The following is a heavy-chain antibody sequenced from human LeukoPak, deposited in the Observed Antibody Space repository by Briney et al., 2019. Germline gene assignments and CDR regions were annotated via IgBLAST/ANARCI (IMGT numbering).Heavy chain of an antibody. V-gene: IGHV3-23*01. Sequence: PGGSLRLSCAASGFTFSNYAINWVRQAPGKGLEWVSGISANGGGTYYADSVKGRFTISRDNSKNTLHLQMNSLRAEDTAVYYCAKVEVTPLWGQGTLVTVSS. CDR3: AKVEVTPL. CDR2: ISANGGGT. CDR1: GFTFSNYA. J-gene: IGHJ4*02. D-gene: IGHD4-11*01.